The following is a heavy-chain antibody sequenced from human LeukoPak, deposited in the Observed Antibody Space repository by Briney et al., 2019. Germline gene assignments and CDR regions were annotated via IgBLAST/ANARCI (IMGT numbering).Heavy chain of an antibody. CDR1: GGSISTNSYY. J-gene: IGHJ2*01. V-gene: IGHV4-39*01. CDR2: IFYSGST. CDR3: ARPATVTTSFWYFDL. Sequence: PSETLSLTCTLSGGSISTNSYYWGWIRQPPGKGLEWIGSIFYSGSTYYNPSLKSRVTISVDTSKNQFSLNLSSVTAVDTAVSYCARPATVTTSFWYFDLWGRGTLVTVSS. D-gene: IGHD4-17*01.